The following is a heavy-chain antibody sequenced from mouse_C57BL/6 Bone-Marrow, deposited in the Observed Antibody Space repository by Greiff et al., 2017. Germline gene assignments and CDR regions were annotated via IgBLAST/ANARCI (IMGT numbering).Heavy chain of an antibody. D-gene: IGHD4-1*01. J-gene: IGHJ1*03. Sequence: QVQLQQPGAELVKPGASVKLSCKASGYTFTSYWMHWVKQRPGQGLEWIGMIHPNSGSTNYNEKFKSKATLTVDKSSSTAYMQLSSLTSEYSAVXYGARRGGTEYFDVWGTGTTVTVSS. CDR1: GYTFTSYW. CDR3: ARRGGTEYFDV. V-gene: IGHV1-64*01. CDR2: IHPNSGST.